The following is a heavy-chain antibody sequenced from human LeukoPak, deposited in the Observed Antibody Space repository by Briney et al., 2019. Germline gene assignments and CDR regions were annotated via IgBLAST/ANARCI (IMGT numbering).Heavy chain of an antibody. CDR1: GFTFGSYG. V-gene: IGHV3-23*01. D-gene: IGHD6-19*01. J-gene: IGHJ4*02. CDR2: ISGRGGST. Sequence: GGSLRLSCAASGFTFGSYGMTWVRQAPGKGLEWVSAISGRGGSTYYADSAKGRFTISRDNSKNTLYLQMTNLRAEDTAVYYCAKAIGYSSGWSDYWGQGILVPVSS. CDR3: AKAIGYSSGWSDY.